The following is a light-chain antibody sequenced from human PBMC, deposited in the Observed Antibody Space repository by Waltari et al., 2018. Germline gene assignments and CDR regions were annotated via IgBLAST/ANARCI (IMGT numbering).Light chain of an antibody. CDR2: DVS. V-gene: IGLV2-11*01. Sequence: QSALTQPRSVSGSPGQSVTISCTGTSSDVGGYNYVSWYQQYLGKAPKLMIYDVSKRPSGVPDRFSGSKSGNTASLTISGLQAEDEADYYCCSYAGSYTFVFGTGTKVTVL. J-gene: IGLJ1*01. CDR3: CSYAGSYTFV. CDR1: SSDVGGYNY.